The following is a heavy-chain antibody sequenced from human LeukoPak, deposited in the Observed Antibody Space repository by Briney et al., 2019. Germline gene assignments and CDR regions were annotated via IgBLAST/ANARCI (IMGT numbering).Heavy chain of an antibody. CDR2: IRYEGSKK. CDR3: AIGLSYGSGYLDY. V-gene: IGHV3-30*02. D-gene: IGHD3-10*01. CDR1: GFTSSTIG. J-gene: IGHJ4*02. Sequence: GGSLSLSCAPSGFTSSTIGMQWAPQAPDRGLEWVAVIRYEGSKKNHADSVTGRLTISRDNSKNPPYRQINSLRAKAPAFFYCAIGLSYGSGYLDYWGQGTLVTVSS.